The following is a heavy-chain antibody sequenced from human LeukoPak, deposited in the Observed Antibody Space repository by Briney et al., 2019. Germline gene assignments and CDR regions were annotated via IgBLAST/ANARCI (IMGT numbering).Heavy chain of an antibody. Sequence: SSETLSLTCTVSGGSISRTGYYWGWIRQPPGKGLEWIGSIYYSGSTYYNSSLKSRVTISVDTSKNQFSLKLTSVTAADTAVYYCANVVVTAWWGQGTLVTVSS. J-gene: IGHJ4*02. CDR3: ANVVVTAW. CDR1: GGSISRTGYY. CDR2: IYYSGST. D-gene: IGHD2-21*02. V-gene: IGHV4-39*01.